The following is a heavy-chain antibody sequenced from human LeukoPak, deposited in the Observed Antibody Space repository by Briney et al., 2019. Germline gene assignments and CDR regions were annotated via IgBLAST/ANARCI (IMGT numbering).Heavy chain of an antibody. Sequence: ASVKVSCKAPGDTFSSYALTWVRQAPGQGVEWMGRIIPSLGIPNYARRFEGRVTITAHKSTGTAYMELRSLKSDDTAVYFCARDQSRARYLDQRGQGTLVTVSS. CDR2: IIPSLGIP. CDR1: GDTFSSYA. CDR3: ARDQSRARYLDQ. J-gene: IGHJ4*02. V-gene: IGHV1-69*04.